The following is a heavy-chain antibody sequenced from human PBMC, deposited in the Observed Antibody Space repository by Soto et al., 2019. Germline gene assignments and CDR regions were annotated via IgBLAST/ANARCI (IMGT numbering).Heavy chain of an antibody. Sequence: GESLKISCKGSGYSFAGYWITWVRQKPGKGLEGMGRIDPSDSQTYYSPSFRGHVTISATKSITTVFLQWSSLRASDTAMYYCARQIYDSDTGPNFQYYFDSWGQGTPVTVSS. CDR3: ARQIYDSDTGPNFQYYFDS. CDR1: GYSFAGYW. CDR2: IDPSDSQT. V-gene: IGHV5-10-1*01. J-gene: IGHJ4*02. D-gene: IGHD3-22*01.